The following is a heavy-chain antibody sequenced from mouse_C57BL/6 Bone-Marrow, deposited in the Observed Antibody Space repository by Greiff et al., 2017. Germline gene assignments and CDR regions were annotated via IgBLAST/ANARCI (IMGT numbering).Heavy chain of an antibody. CDR2: INPSSGYT. Sequence: VKLQESGAELAKPGASVKLSCKASGYTFTSYWMHWVKQRPGQGLEWIGYINPSSGYTKYNQKFKDKATLTAAKSSSTAYMQLSSLTYEDSAVYYCAREDYDGAWFAYWGQGTLVTVSA. CDR1: GYTFTSYW. CDR3: AREDYDGAWFAY. J-gene: IGHJ3*01. D-gene: IGHD2-4*01. V-gene: IGHV1-7*01.